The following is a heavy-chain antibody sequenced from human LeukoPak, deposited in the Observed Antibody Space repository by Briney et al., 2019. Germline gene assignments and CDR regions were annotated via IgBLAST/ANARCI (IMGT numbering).Heavy chain of an antibody. Sequence: ASVKVSCKASGYTFTSYGISWVRQAPGQRLEWTGWIIAYNGNTNYAQKLEGRVTMTTDTSTSTAYMALRSLRSDDTGVYYCARVFLTQWLARDYWGQGTLVTVSS. CDR1: GYTFTSYG. J-gene: IGHJ4*02. V-gene: IGHV1-18*01. D-gene: IGHD6-19*01. CDR2: IIAYNGNT. CDR3: ARVFLTQWLARDY.